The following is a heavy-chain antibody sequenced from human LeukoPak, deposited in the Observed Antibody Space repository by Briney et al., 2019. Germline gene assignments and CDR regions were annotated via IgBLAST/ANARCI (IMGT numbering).Heavy chain of an antibody. D-gene: IGHD4-23*01. V-gene: IGHV3-23*01. J-gene: IGHJ4*02. CDR2: ISGSGGST. CDR3: GIGASVAFDY. CDR1: GITFGDYA. Sequence: PGRSLRLSCTASGITFGDYAMSWFRQAPGKGLEWVSAISGSGGSTYYADSVKGRFTISRDNSKNTLYLQMNSLRPEDASVYECGIGASVAFDYWGQGPVVTVSS.